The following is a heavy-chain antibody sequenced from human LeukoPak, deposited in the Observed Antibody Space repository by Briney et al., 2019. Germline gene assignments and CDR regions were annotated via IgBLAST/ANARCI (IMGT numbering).Heavy chain of an antibody. V-gene: IGHV3-30-3*01. D-gene: IGHD1-14*01. CDR1: GFTFSSYA. CDR2: ISYDGSNK. J-gene: IGHJ4*02. Sequence: PGGSLRLSCAASGFTFSSYAMHWVRQAPGKGLEWVAVISYDGSNKYYADSVKGRFTISRDNSRNTLFLQMNSLRAEDTAVYYCVRAPESLKPEPPYYFDYWGQGTQATVSS. CDR3: VRAPESLKPEPPYYFDY.